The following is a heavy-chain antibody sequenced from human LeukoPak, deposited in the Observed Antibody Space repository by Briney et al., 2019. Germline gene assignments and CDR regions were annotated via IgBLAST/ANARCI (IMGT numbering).Heavy chain of an antibody. CDR1: GYTFTNYW. CDR2: IYPSDSDT. V-gene: IGHV5-51*01. CDR3: ARLSLWSRDSDS. J-gene: IGHJ4*02. D-gene: IGHD2-8*02. Sequence: GESLKISCKASGYTFTNYWIAWVRQMPGKGLEWMGIIYPSDSDTKYSPSFQGQVTISADKSISTAYLQWSSLEASDTAMYYCARLSLWSRDSDSWGQGTQVTVSS.